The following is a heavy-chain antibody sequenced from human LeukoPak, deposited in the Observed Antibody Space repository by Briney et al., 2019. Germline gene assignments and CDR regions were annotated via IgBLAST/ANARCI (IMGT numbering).Heavy chain of an antibody. J-gene: IGHJ4*02. Sequence: GGSLRLSCAASGFTFSSYAMHWVRQAPGKGLEWVAVISYDGSNKYYADSVKGRFTISRDSSKNTLYLQMNSLRAEDTAVYYCATALPGGPFPGIAVAGTEDDYWGQGTLVTVSS. D-gene: IGHD6-19*01. CDR2: ISYDGSNK. V-gene: IGHV3-30-3*01. CDR3: ATALPGGPFPGIAVAGTEDDY. CDR1: GFTFSSYA.